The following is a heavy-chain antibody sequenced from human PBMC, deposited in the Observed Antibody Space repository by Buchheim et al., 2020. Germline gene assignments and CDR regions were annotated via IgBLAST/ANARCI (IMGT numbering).Heavy chain of an antibody. D-gene: IGHD2-15*01. Sequence: VQLVESGGGVVQPGRSLRLSCAASGFTFSSYAMHWVRQAPGKGLEWVAVISYDGSNKYYADSVKGRFTISRDNSKNTLYLQMNSLRAEDTAVYYCARDLVVVAATPAGYYYGMDVWGQGTT. CDR1: GFTFSSYA. J-gene: IGHJ6*02. CDR3: ARDLVVVAATPAGYYYGMDV. CDR2: ISYDGSNK. V-gene: IGHV3-30-3*01.